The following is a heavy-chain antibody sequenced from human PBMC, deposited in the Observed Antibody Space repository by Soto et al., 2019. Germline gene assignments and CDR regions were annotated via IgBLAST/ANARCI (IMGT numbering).Heavy chain of an antibody. V-gene: IGHV3-30-3*01. Sequence: QPGGSLRLSCAASGFTFSSYAMHWVRQAPGKGLEWVAVISYDGSNKYYADSVKGRFTISRDNSKNTLYLQMNSLRAEDTAVYYCARDQVAAAYYYYYGMDVWGQGTTVTVSS. CDR1: GFTFSSYA. D-gene: IGHD6-13*01. CDR3: ARDQVAAAYYYYYGMDV. J-gene: IGHJ6*02. CDR2: ISYDGSNK.